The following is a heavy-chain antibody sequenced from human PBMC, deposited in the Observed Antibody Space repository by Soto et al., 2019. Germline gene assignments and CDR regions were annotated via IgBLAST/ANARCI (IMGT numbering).Heavy chain of an antibody. D-gene: IGHD4-17*01. CDR1: GASLSGYY. CDR2: IYYSGST. J-gene: IGHJ4*02. V-gene: IGHV4-59*01. CDR3: ARDLYGDYQFDY. Sequence: PSETLSLTCAVSGASLSGYYRSWIRQPPGKGLEWIGYIYYSGSTNYNPSLKSRVTISVDTSKNQFSLKLSSVTAADTAAYYCARDLYGDYQFDYWGQGTLVTVSS.